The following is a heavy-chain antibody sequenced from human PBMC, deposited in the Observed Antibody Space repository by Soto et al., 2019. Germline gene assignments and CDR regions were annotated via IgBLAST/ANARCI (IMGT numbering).Heavy chain of an antibody. CDR3: ARAHAPTLPFDY. J-gene: IGHJ4*01. V-gene: IGHV4-59*01. D-gene: IGHD2-15*01. CDR2: IFHSGNA. Sequence: SETLSLTCTVSGGSMRNVYWSWIRQPSGKRLEWIGFIFHSGNAKYNPSLKSRVTISIDTSKSQFSLSLDSVTAPDTAVYFCARAHAPTLPFDYWGLGTLVTVSS. CDR1: GGSMRNVY.